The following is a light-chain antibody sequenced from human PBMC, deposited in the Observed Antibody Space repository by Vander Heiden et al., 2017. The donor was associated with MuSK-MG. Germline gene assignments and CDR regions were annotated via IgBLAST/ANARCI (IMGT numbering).Light chain of an antibody. CDR3: AAWDDSLNGHVI. CDR2: RSN. J-gene: IGLJ2*01. Sequence: QSVLTQPPSASGTPGQRVTISCSGGSSNIGSNTVNWYQQLPGTAPNLLIYRSNQRPSGVPDRFSGSKSGTSASLAISGLQSEDEADYYCAAWDDSLNGHVIFGGGTKLTVL. V-gene: IGLV1-44*01. CDR1: SSNIGSNT.